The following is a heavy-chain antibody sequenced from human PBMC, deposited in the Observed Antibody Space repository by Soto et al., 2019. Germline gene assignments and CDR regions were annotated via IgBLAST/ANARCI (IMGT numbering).Heavy chain of an antibody. CDR2: INAYNGNT. CDR1: GYTFTHYG. Sequence: QVQLVQSGAEVKKPGASVKVSCKASGYTFTHYGISWVRQAPGQGLEWMGWINAYNGNTDYAHKVQGRVTVTTDTSTTAAYMELGSLTSDDTAVYYCARAIAGGYGHTTLDYWGQGTLVTVAS. J-gene: IGHJ4*02. CDR3: ARAIAGGYGHTTLDY. V-gene: IGHV1-18*01. D-gene: IGHD5-18*01.